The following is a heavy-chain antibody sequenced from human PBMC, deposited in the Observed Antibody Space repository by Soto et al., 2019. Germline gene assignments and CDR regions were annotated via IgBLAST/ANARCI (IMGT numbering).Heavy chain of an antibody. Sequence: PSQTLSLSCAISVDSVSSNSAAWNWIRQSPSRGLEWLGRTYYRSKWYNDYAVSVKSRITINPDTSKNQFSLQLNSVTPEDTAVYYCARAAPLYGDYDWGYFDYWGQGTLVTVSS. D-gene: IGHD4-17*01. CDR3: ARAAPLYGDYDWGYFDY. CDR2: TYYRSKWYN. V-gene: IGHV6-1*01. CDR1: VDSVSSNSAA. J-gene: IGHJ4*02.